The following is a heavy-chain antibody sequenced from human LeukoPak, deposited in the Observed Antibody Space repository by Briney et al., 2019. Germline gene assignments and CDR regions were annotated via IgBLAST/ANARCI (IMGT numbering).Heavy chain of an antibody. CDR1: GFTFSNYA. CDR2: TSFDGSNE. D-gene: IGHD2-2*01. J-gene: IGHJ2*01. Sequence: SGGSLRLSCAASGFTFSNYAVHWVRQAPGKGLEWVGITSFDGSNEYYADSVKGRFTISRDNSKNTLYLQMNSLRTDDTALYYCARESTGWYFDLWGRGTLVTVSS. CDR3: ARESTGWYFDL. V-gene: IGHV3-30*04.